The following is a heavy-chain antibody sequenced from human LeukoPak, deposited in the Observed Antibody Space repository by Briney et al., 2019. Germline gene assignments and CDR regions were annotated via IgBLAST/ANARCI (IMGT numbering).Heavy chain of an antibody. D-gene: IGHD3-10*01. V-gene: IGHV3-53*01. CDR3: ARASRLYGSGSYYDY. CDR2: IYSGGST. J-gene: IGHJ4*02. Sequence: PGGSLRLSCAASGFTVSSNHMSWVRQAPGKGLEWVSVIYSGGSTYYADSVKGRFTISRDNSKNTLYLQMNSLRAEDTAVYYCARASRLYGSGSYYDYWGQGTLVTVSS. CDR1: GFTVSSNH.